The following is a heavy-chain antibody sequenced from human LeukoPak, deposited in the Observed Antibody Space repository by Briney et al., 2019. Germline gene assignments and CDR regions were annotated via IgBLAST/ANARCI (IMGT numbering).Heavy chain of an antibody. CDR2: INSDGSST. J-gene: IGHJ4*02. Sequence: PGGSLRLSRAASGFTFDDYAMHWVRQAPGKGLVWVSRINSDGSSTSYADSVKGRFTISRDNAKNTLYLQMNSLRAEDTAVYYCARGAITMTYGYFDYWGQGTLVTVSS. CDR1: GFTFDDYA. D-gene: IGHD3-22*01. V-gene: IGHV3-74*01. CDR3: ARGAITMTYGYFDY.